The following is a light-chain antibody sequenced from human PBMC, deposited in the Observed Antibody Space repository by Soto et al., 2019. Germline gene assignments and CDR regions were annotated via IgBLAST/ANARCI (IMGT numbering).Light chain of an antibody. CDR3: QQRYNWPIT. Sequence: EIVMTQSPATLSVSPGAGAPLSCRARQSVSGYIGWYPQNPGQAPRLLIYADSNRATGIPARFSGSGSGTDFTLTISSLEPEDFSVYYCQQRYNWPITFGQGTRLEIK. CDR1: QSVSGY. V-gene: IGKV3-11*01. CDR2: ADS. J-gene: IGKJ5*01.